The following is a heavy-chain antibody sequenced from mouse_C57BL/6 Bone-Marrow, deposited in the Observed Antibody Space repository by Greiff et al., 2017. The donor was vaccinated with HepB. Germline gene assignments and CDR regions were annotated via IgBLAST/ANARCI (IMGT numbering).Heavy chain of an antibody. J-gene: IGHJ2*01. D-gene: IGHD1-1*01. V-gene: IGHV5-17*01. CDR2: ISSGSSTI. CDR1: GFTFSDYG. Sequence: EVQLVESGGGLVKPGGSLKLSCAASGFTFSDYGMHWVRQAPEKGLEWVAYISSGSSTIYYADTVKGRFTISRNNAKNTLFLQMTSLRSEDTAMYYCARGYYYGSSYWGQGTTLTVSS. CDR3: ARGYYYGSSY.